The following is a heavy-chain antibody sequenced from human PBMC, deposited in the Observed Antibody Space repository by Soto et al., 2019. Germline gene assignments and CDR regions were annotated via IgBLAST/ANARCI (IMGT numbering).Heavy chain of an antibody. J-gene: IGHJ6*02. Sequence: QVQLVESGGGVVQPGRSLRLSCAASGFTFSSYGMHWVRQAPGKGLEWVAVIWYDGSNKYYADSVKGRFTISRDNSKNTVEPQLNSRRAEGTVVDYGAGGGLCGGARGYYYYGMDVWGQGTTVTVSS. D-gene: IGHD2-15*01. CDR1: GFTFSSYG. V-gene: IGHV3-33*01. CDR3: AGGGLCGGARGYYYYGMDV. CDR2: IWYDGSNK.